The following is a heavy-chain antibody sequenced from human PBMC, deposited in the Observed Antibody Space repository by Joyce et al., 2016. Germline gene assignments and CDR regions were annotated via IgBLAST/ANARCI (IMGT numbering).Heavy chain of an antibody. Sequence: QVQLQESGPGLVKPSETLSLTCTVSGGSVTSGSYYWSWIRQPPGKGLEWIGYIYYSGSTNFNPSLKSGVTISVDTSKNQSSLNLSSVTAADTAVYYCARGGYGKNWFDPWGQGALVTVSS. CDR3: ARGGYGKNWFDP. CDR2: IYYSGST. D-gene: IGHD1-1*01. J-gene: IGHJ5*02. V-gene: IGHV4-61*01. CDR1: GGSVTSGSYY.